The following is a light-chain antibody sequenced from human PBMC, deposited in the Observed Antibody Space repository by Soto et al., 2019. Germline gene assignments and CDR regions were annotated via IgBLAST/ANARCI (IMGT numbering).Light chain of an antibody. CDR2: EGS. Sequence: QSVLTQPASVSGSPGQSITISCTGTSSDVGSYNLVSWHQQHPGKAPKLMIYEGSKRPSGVSNRFSGSKSGNTASLTISGLQAEDEADYYCCSYAGSSTPHVVFGGGTKLTVL. CDR1: SSDVGSYNL. CDR3: CSYAGSSTPHVV. V-gene: IGLV2-23*01. J-gene: IGLJ2*01.